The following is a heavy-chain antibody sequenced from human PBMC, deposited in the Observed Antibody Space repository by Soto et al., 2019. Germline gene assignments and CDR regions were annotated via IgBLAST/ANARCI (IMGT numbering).Heavy chain of an antibody. D-gene: IGHD5-12*01. Sequence: SETLSLTCTVSGGSISSYYWSWIRQPPGKGLEWIGYIYYSGSTNYNPSLKSRVTISVDTSKNQFSLKLSSVTAADTAVYYCARDSGYDSYYYYGMDVWGQGTTVTVSS. V-gene: IGHV4-59*01. CDR3: ARDSGYDSYYYYGMDV. J-gene: IGHJ6*02. CDR2: IYYSGST. CDR1: GGSISSYY.